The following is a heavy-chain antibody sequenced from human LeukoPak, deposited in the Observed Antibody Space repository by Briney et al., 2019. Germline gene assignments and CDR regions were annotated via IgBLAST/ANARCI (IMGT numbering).Heavy chain of an antibody. D-gene: IGHD3-22*01. Sequence: GASVKVSCKASGYTFTSYYMHWVRQAPGQGLEWMGIINPSGGSTSYAQKFQGRVTMTRDTSTSTVYMELSSLRSEDTAACYCARGLLPNRWFDPWGQGTLVTVSS. CDR3: ARGLLPNRWFDP. CDR2: INPSGGST. J-gene: IGHJ5*02. V-gene: IGHV1-46*01. CDR1: GYTFTSYY.